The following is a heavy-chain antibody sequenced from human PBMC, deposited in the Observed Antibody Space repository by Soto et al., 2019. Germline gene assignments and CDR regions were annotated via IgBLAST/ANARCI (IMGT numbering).Heavy chain of an antibody. CDR1: GWAFSIHS. Sequence: PRGSLRPACAACGWAFSIHSMNWVRLARGKGLEWVSSISSSSSYIYYAESVKGRFTISRDNAKIALYLQMNSLRAEDTAVYYCARARVRGVIIDWGQGTLVTVSS. CDR2: ISSSSSYI. J-gene: IGHJ4*02. CDR3: ARARVRGVIID. D-gene: IGHD3-10*01. V-gene: IGHV3-21*01.